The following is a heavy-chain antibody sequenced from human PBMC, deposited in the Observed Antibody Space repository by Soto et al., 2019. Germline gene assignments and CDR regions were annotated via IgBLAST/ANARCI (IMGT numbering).Heavy chain of an antibody. J-gene: IGHJ6*02. D-gene: IGHD1-1*01. CDR3: ARRLSGPKEEYNAYYFYGLDV. CDR1: GYRFSNYW. Sequence: GESLKISCQASGYRFSNYWITWVRQMPGKGLEWMGTIDPSDSYSNNSPSFQGHVTISTDTSINTAYLHWGSLKASDTAIYYCARRLSGPKEEYNAYYFYGLDVWGHGTTVTV. V-gene: IGHV5-10-1*01. CDR2: IDPSDSYS.